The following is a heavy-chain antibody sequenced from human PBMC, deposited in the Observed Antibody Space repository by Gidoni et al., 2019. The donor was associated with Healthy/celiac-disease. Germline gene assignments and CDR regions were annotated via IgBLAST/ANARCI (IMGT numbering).Heavy chain of an antibody. J-gene: IGHJ3*02. CDR2: IWYDGSNK. V-gene: IGHV3-33*01. CDR1: GFTFSSYG. Sequence: QVQLVESGGGVVQPGRSLRLSCAASGFTFSSYGMHWVRQAPGKGLEWVAVIWYDGSNKDYADSVKGRFTISRDNSKNTLYLQMNSLRAEDTAVYYCASGYCSSTSCPDAFDIWGQGTMVTVSS. D-gene: IGHD2-2*01. CDR3: ASGYCSSTSCPDAFDI.